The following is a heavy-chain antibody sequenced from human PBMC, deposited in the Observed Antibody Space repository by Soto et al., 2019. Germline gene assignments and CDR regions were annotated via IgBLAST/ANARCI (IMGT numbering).Heavy chain of an antibody. V-gene: IGHV4-61*01. D-gene: IGHD3-22*01. J-gene: IGHJ5*02. CDR2: IYYSGST. CDR1: GGSINSSSYY. CDR3: ARRGTGDSSGYYYDWFDP. Sequence: PSETLSLTCSVSGGSINSSSYYWSWIRQPPGKGLEWIGYIYYSGSTNYNPSLKSRVTISVDTSKNQFSLKLSSVTAADTAVYYCARRGTGDSSGYYYDWFDPWGQGTLVTVSS.